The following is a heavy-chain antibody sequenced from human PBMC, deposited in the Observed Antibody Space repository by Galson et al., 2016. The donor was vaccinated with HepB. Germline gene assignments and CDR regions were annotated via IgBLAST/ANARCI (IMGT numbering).Heavy chain of an antibody. CDR2: IKSKEDGGTT. V-gene: IGHV3-15*01. Sequence: SLRLSCAVSGFTFTNAWMSWVRQAPGKGLEWVGLIKSKEDGGTTHYAAPVEGRFIISTDESKNTLFLQMNTLKSEDTAVYYCVKDSYGVLDYWGQGTLVTGSS. CDR3: VKDSYGVLDY. J-gene: IGHJ4*02. D-gene: IGHD4-17*01. CDR1: GFTFTNAW.